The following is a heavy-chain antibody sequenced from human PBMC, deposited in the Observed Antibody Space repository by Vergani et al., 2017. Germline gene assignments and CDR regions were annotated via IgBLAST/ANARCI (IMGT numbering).Heavy chain of an antibody. CDR2: IYTSGAT. CDR1: GGYFSTGGQS. D-gene: IGHD2-21*01. Sequence: QVQLQESGPGLVKPSQTLSLTCTVSGGYFSTGGQSWTWLRQSAGKGLEWIGRIYTSGATNYNPSLRSRVIMSVDASKKQFSLKLTSVTAADTAVYYCARDGGEYDKDALDVGGQGTKVTVTS. J-gene: IGHJ3*01. V-gene: IGHV4-61*02. CDR3: ARDGGEYDKDALDV.